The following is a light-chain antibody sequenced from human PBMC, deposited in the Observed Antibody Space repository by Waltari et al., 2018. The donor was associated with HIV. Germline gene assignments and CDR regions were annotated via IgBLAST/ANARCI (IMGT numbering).Light chain of an antibody. CDR2: EVS. CDR1: SSDVWSYNL. CDR3: CSYAGSSTYV. Sequence: QSALTQPASVSVSPGQSITISCTGTSSDVWSYNLVSWYQQHPGKAPKLMIYEVSKRPSGVSNRFSGSKSGNTASLTISGLQAEDEADYYCCSYAGSSTYVFGTGTKVTVL. J-gene: IGLJ1*01. V-gene: IGLV2-23*02.